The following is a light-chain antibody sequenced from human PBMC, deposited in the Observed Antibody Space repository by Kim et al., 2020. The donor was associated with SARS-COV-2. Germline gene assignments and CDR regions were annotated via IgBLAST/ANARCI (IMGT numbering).Light chain of an antibody. CDR2: DTT. CDR1: TEIVTKSQY. Sequence: PGGKGTRAVGADTEIVTKSQYSYQFQQRPGQAPRTLIYDTTNKHSWTPARFSGSLLGGKAALTLSGAQPEDEADYYCLLSFSGARVFGGGTQLTVL. J-gene: IGLJ3*02. V-gene: IGLV7-46*01. CDR3: LLSFSGARV.